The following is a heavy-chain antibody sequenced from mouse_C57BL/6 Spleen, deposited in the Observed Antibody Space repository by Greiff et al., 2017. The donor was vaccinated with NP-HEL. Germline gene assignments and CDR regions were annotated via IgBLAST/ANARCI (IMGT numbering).Heavy chain of an antibody. Sequence: QVQLQQSGPELVKPGASVKISCKASGYAFSSSWMNWVKQRTGKGLEWIGRIYPGDGDTNYNGKFKGKATLTADKSSSTAYMQLSSLTSEDSAVYFCAGGNYFYAMDYWGQGTSVTVSS. CDR2: IYPGDGDT. D-gene: IGHD2-1*01. V-gene: IGHV1-82*01. CDR3: AGGNYFYAMDY. CDR1: GYAFSSSW. J-gene: IGHJ4*01.